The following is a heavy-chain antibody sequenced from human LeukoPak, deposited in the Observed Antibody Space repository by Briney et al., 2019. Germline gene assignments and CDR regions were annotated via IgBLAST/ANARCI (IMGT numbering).Heavy chain of an antibody. Sequence: GGSLRLSCAASGFTFSSYSMNWVRQAPGKGLEWVSYISSSSSTIYYEDSVKGRFTISRDNAKNSLFLQMNSRRDEDKAVYYCARRPVEGDGLDHWGQGTLVTVSS. CDR3: ARRPVEGDGLDH. V-gene: IGHV3-48*02. CDR2: ISSSSSTI. D-gene: IGHD6-19*01. J-gene: IGHJ4*02. CDR1: GFTFSSYS.